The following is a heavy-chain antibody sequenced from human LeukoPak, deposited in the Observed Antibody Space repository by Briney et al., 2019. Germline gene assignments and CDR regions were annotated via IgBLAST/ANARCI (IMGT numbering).Heavy chain of an antibody. Sequence: QPGGSLRLSCAASGFTFSSYAMSWVRQAPGKGLEWVAVISYDGSNKYYADSVMGRFTISRDNSKNTLYLQMNSLRAEDTAVYYCARAGGAYGGNPGLGYFQHWGQGTLVTVSS. CDR2: ISYDGSNK. V-gene: IGHV3-30*04. D-gene: IGHD4-23*01. CDR1: GFTFSSYA. J-gene: IGHJ1*01. CDR3: ARAGGAYGGNPGLGYFQH.